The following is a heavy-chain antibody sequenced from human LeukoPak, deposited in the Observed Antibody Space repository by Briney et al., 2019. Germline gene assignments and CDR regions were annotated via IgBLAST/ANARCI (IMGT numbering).Heavy chain of an antibody. CDR1: GGSISSSSYY. CDR2: IYYSGST. V-gene: IGHV4-39*01. Sequence: SETLSLTCTVSGGSISSSSYYWGWIRQPPGKGLEWIGSIYYSGSTYYNPSLKSRVTISVDTSKNQFSLKLSSVTAADTAVYYCAKTTVAAHEAFDYWGQGTLVTVS. J-gene: IGHJ4*02. CDR3: AKTTVAAHEAFDY. D-gene: IGHD6-19*01.